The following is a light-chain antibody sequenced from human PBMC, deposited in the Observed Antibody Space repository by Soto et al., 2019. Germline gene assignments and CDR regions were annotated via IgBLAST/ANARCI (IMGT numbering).Light chain of an antibody. CDR1: QSLSEW. CDR3: QQYKSYFWT. V-gene: IGKV1-5*01. Sequence: IQMTQTPSTLSASVGDTVTITCRASQSLSEWLAWYQQKPGKAPKLLNYDASSLERGVPSRFSGSGSGTEFTLLISSLQPDDFAIYYCQQYKSYFWTFGQGTRVEIK. CDR2: DAS. J-gene: IGKJ1*01.